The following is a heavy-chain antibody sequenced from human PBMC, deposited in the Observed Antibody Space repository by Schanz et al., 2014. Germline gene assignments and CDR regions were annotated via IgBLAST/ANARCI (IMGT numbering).Heavy chain of an antibody. Sequence: QGQLVQSGAEVKKPGASVKVSCKASGYTFTSYGITWVRQAPGQRLEWMGWISAYNGHTTYAQKFQGRVTRTTDTSTSTAYMELRNVRYDDTAMYYCARGIPYCSSTSCSGLDAYDVWGQGTLXTVSS. V-gene: IGHV1-18*01. CDR1: GYTFTSYG. CDR3: ARGIPYCSSTSCSGLDAYDV. J-gene: IGHJ3*01. D-gene: IGHD2-2*01. CDR2: ISAYNGHT.